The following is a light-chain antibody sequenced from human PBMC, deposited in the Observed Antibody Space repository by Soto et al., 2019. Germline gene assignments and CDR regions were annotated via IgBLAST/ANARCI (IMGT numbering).Light chain of an antibody. CDR1: QGIRNY. Sequence: DIQLTQSPSFLSASVGDRVTITCRASQGIRNYLAWYQQKPGKAPKLLIYAASTLQSGVSSRFSGSGSGTEFTLTISSLQPEDFATYYCHQLNSYPPWTFGQGTKVEIK. V-gene: IGKV1-9*01. CDR3: HQLNSYPPWT. J-gene: IGKJ1*01. CDR2: AAS.